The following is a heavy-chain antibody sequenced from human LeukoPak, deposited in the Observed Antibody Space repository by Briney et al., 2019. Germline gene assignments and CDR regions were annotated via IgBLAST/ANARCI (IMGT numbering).Heavy chain of an antibody. J-gene: IGHJ4*02. CDR2: IKQDGSEK. CDR1: GFTFSSYW. D-gene: IGHD5-18*01. CDR3: ARVGDTAMVTTYYFDY. Sequence: GGSLRLSCAASGFTFSSYWMSWVRQAPGKGLEWVANIKQDGSEKYYVDSVKGRFTISRDNAKNSLYLQMNSLRAEDTAVYYCARVGDTAMVTTYYFDYWGQGTLVTVSS. V-gene: IGHV3-7*01.